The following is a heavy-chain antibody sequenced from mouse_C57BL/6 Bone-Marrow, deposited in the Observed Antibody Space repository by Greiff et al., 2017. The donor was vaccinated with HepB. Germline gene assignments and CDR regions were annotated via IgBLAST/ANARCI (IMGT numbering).Heavy chain of an antibody. CDR2: ISSGSSTI. D-gene: IGHD1-1*01. Sequence: EVMLVESGGGLVKPGGSLKLSCAASGFTFSDYGMHWVRQAPEKGLEWVAYISSGSSTIYYADTVKGRFTISRDNSNTTLFLQMTSLTSEDTAMYYCATITTGVDGDYWGQGTSVTVSS. CDR3: ATITTGVDGDY. V-gene: IGHV5-17*01. CDR1: GFTFSDYG. J-gene: IGHJ4*01.